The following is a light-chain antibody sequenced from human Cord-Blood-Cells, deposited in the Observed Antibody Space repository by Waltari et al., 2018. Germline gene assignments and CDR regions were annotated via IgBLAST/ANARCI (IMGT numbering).Light chain of an antibody. Sequence: QSALTQPRSVSGSPGQSVTISCTGTSSDVGGYNYVSWYQQHPGKAPKLIIYGVSKRPSGIPDRFSGSKSGNTASLTISGLQAEDEADYYCCSYEGSYVFGTGTKVTVL. CDR1: SSDVGGYNY. J-gene: IGLJ1*01. V-gene: IGLV2-11*01. CDR2: GVS. CDR3: CSYEGSYV.